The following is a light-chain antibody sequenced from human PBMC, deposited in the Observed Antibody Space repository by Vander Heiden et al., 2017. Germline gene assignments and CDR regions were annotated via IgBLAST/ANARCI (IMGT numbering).Light chain of an antibody. Sequence: VLTQSPGSLTLSPGEISTLSRRASQSVTSRYLAWYQQTPGQAPRLLISGASSRATGIPDRFSGSGSETDFTLTISRLEPENFAVYYCLQYSNTPMYTVGHRTKLEIK. J-gene: IGKJ2*01. CDR3: LQYSNTPMYT. V-gene: IGKV3-20*01. CDR2: GAS. CDR1: QSVTSRY.